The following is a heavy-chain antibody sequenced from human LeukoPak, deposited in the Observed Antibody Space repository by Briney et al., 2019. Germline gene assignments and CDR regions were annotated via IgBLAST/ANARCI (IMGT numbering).Heavy chain of an antibody. CDR2: ISSSSGI. V-gene: IGHV3-48*03. J-gene: IGHJ4*02. CDR3: ARGFSY. CDR1: GFTFSSYE. Sequence: PGGSLRPSCIASGFTFSSYEMSWVRQAPGKGLEWVSYISSSSGIFYADSVKGRFTISRDNAKNSPYLQMNSLRAEDTAVYYCARGFSYWGQGTLVTVSS.